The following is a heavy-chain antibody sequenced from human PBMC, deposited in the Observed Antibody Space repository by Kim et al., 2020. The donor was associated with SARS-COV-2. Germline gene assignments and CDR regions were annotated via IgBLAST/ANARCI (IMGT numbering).Heavy chain of an antibody. CDR1: GFTFSNYW. V-gene: IGHV3-7*01. D-gene: IGHD3-10*01. CDR2: IKSDGSEK. CDR3: ARYLHGAASYYSPGFEY. Sequence: GSLRLSCAASGFTFSNYWMSWVRQAPGKVPEWVANIKSDGSEKHYVDSVKGRFTISRDNAKNSLDLQMDSLRAEDTAVYYCARYLHGAASYYSPGFEYWGQGTLVTVS. J-gene: IGHJ4*02.